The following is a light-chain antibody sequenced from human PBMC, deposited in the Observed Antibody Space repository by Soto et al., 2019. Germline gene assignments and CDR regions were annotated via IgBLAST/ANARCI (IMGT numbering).Light chain of an antibody. CDR1: QSVSSN. V-gene: IGKV3-15*01. J-gene: IGKJ1*01. Sequence: EIVMTQSQATLSVSPGERVTLSCRASQSVSSNLAWYQQKPGQAPRLLIYGASTRATGIPARFSGGGSETEFTLTISSLQSEDFAVYYCQQYHNWPPRTFGQGTKVEIK. CDR2: GAS. CDR3: QQYHNWPPRT.